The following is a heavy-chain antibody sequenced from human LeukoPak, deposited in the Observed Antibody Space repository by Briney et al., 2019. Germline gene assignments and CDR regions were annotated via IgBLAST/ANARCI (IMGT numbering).Heavy chain of an antibody. J-gene: IGHJ4*02. V-gene: IGHV3-23*01. CDR2: ISGSGDST. CDR1: GFTFSSYA. CDR3: AKGRPFLEWLFTNFDY. D-gene: IGHD3-3*01. Sequence: GGSLRLSCAASGFTFSSYAMSWVRQAPGKGLEWVSAISGSGDSTYYADSVKGRFTISRDNSKNTLYLQMNSLRAEDTAVYYCAKGRPFLEWLFTNFDYWGRGTLVTVSS.